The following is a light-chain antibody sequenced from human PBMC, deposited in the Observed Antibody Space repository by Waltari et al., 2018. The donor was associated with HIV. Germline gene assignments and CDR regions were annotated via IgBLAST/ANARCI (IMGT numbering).Light chain of an antibody. Sequence: DIVMTQSPDSLAVSLGARATINCKSSPSVLYTSNSNNYLAWYQQKPGQPPKLLIYWASTRESGVPDRFSGSGSGTEFTLTISSLQAEDVAVYYCQQYYSTPITFGQGTRPEIK. CDR2: WAS. J-gene: IGKJ5*01. CDR1: PSVLYTSNSNNY. V-gene: IGKV4-1*01. CDR3: QQYYSTPIT.